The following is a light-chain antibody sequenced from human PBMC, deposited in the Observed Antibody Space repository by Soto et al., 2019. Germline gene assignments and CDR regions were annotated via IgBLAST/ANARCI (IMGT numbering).Light chain of an antibody. CDR3: NSFTSSSTWV. CDR2: EVS. V-gene: IGLV2-14*01. CDR1: SSDIGRYNY. Sequence: QSALTQPASVSGSPGQSITISCTGTSSDIGRYNYVSWYQQHPDKSPKLMIYEVSDRPSGVSNRFSGSKSGNTASLTISGLQAEDEAYYYCNSFTSSSTWVFGGGTQLTVL. J-gene: IGLJ3*02.